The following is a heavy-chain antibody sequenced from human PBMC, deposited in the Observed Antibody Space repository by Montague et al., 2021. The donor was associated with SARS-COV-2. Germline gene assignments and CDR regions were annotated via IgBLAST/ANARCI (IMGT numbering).Heavy chain of an antibody. J-gene: IGHJ4*02. CDR2: IYYSGSS. D-gene: IGHD2-21*01. V-gene: IGHV4-31*03. Sequence: TLSLTCTVSGGSISSGSYYRSWIRQHPGKGLEWIGYIYYSGSSYYNPSLKSRVTISVGTSKNQFSLRLSSVTAADTAVYYCARARTSLIVVVNEFDYWGQGTLVTVSS. CDR1: GGSISSGSYY. CDR3: ARARTSLIVVVNEFDY.